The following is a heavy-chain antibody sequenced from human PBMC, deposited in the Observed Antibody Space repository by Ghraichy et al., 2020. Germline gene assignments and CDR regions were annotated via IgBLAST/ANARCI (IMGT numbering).Heavy chain of an antibody. CDR3: ARRGQTWSAAEGDAFDI. Sequence: SQTLSLTCAVYVGSFSGYYWSWIRQPPGKGLEWIGEIHPTGTTNNSPSLKSRLTLLVDTSKNQFSLLLKSVTAADTAVYYCARRGQTWSAAEGDAFDIWSQGTMVTVSS. D-gene: IGHD2-8*01. CDR1: VGSFSGYY. CDR2: IHPTGTT. J-gene: IGHJ3*02. V-gene: IGHV4-34*01.